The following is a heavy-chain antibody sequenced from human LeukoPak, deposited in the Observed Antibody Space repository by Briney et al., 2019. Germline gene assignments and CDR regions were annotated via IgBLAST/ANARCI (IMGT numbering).Heavy chain of an antibody. CDR3: ARDLATTKPRYYYYGMDV. J-gene: IGHJ6*02. Sequence: ASVKVSCKASGHTFTSYGISWVRQAPGQGLEWMGWISAYNGNTNYAQKLQGRVTMTTDTSTSTAYMELRSLRSDDTAVYYCARDLATTKPRYYYYGMDVWGQGTTVTVSS. V-gene: IGHV1-18*01. CDR2: ISAYNGNT. D-gene: IGHD1-26*01. CDR1: GHTFTSYG.